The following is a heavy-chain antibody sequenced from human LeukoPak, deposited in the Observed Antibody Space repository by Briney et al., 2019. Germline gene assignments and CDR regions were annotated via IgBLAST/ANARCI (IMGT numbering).Heavy chain of an antibody. CDR1: GGSINSYY. J-gene: IGHJ5*02. Sequence: SETLSLTCTVSGGSINSYYWRGIRQPAGKGLEWIGRIYSSGSTNYNPSLKSRVIMSVDTSKNQFSLKLSSMTAADTAVYYCARGGSSWNNWFDPWGQGTLVTVSS. CDR3: ARGGSSWNNWFDP. D-gene: IGHD6-13*01. CDR2: IYSSGST. V-gene: IGHV4-4*07.